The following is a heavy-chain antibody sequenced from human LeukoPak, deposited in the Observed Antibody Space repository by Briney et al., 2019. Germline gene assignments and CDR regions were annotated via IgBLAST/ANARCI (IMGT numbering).Heavy chain of an antibody. CDR1: GGSISSYY. D-gene: IGHD6-19*01. CDR2: IYYSGST. V-gene: IGHV4-59*01. CDR3: ARDSGRYGGSWGHFDL. Sequence: SETLSLTSTVSGGSISSYYWSWIRQPPGKGLEWIGYIYYSGSTNYNPSLKSRVTISVDTSKNQFSLKLSSVTAADTAVYYCARDSGRYGGSWGHFDLWGRGTLVTVSS. J-gene: IGHJ2*01.